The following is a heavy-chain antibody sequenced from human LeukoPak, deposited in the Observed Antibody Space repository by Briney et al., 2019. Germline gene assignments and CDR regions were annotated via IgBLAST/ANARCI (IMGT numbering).Heavy chain of an antibody. V-gene: IGHV3-7*01. CDR1: GFTFSSYW. J-gene: IGHJ6*03. CDR3: ARGGISIFGVVIYMDV. Sequence: GGSLRLSCAASGFTFSSYWMTWVRQAPGKGLEWVANIKQDGSEKYYVDSVKGRFTISRDNAKNSLYLQMNSLRAEDTAVYYCARGGISIFGVVIYMDVWGKGTTVTVSS. D-gene: IGHD3-3*01. CDR2: IKQDGSEK.